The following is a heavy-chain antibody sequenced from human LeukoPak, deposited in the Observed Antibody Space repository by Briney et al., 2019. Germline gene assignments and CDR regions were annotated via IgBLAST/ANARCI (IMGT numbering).Heavy chain of an antibody. CDR1: GDSISSGDYY. J-gene: IGHJ5*02. CDR3: ARVMSAGLVRLYNWFDP. V-gene: IGHV4-61*02. Sequence: SETLSLTCTVSGDSISSGDYYWSWIRQPAGKGLEWIGRISSSGSTNYNPSLKSRVTMSVDTSKNQFSLKLSSVTAADTAVYYCARVMSAGLVRLYNWFDPWGQGTLVTVSS. D-gene: IGHD2-2*01. CDR2: ISSSGST.